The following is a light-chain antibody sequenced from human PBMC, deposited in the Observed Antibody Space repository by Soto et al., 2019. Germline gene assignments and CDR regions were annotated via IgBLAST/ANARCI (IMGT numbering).Light chain of an antibody. Sequence: DIQMTQSPSSLSASVGDRVTITCRASQSIGSYFNWYQQKPGKAPKFLIYAASSLQNGVPSSFSGSESVTEFTLAITSLQPEDFATYLSQRSFSAPPTFGQGTKEAIK. V-gene: IGKV1-39*01. CDR2: AAS. J-gene: IGKJ1*01. CDR1: QSIGSY. CDR3: QRSFSAPPT.